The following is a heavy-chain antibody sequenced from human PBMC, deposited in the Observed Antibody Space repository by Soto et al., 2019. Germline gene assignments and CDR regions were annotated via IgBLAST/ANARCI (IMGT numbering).Heavy chain of an antibody. CDR2: IYYSGST. Sequence: SETLSLTCTVSGGSFSSSSYYWGWIRQPPGKGLEWIGSIYYSGSTYYNPSLKSRVTISVDTSKNQFSLKLSPVTAADTAVYYCARSYCTNGVCYFGVDYWGQGTLVTVSS. J-gene: IGHJ4*02. V-gene: IGHV4-39*01. D-gene: IGHD2-8*01. CDR1: GGSFSSSSYY. CDR3: ARSYCTNGVCYFGVDY.